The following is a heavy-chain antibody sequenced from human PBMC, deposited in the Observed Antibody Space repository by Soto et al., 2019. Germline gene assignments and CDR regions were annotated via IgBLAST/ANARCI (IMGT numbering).Heavy chain of an antibody. D-gene: IGHD3-22*01. CDR3: ANGYYYDSSGTFQH. CDR2: ISSSGSTI. V-gene: IGHV3-11*01. Sequence: PGGSLRLSCAASGFTFSDYYMSWIRQAPGKGLEWVSYISSSGSTIYYADSVKGRFTISRDNAKNSLYLQMNSLRAEDTAVYYCANGYYYDSSGTFQHWGQGTLVTVSS. CDR1: GFTFSDYY. J-gene: IGHJ1*01.